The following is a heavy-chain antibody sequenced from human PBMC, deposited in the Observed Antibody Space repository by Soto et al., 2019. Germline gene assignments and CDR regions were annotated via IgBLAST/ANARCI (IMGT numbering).Heavy chain of an antibody. V-gene: IGHV4-34*01. CDR2: INPDGAT. CDR1: GGSFSGYY. CDR3: ARGKRSDPFFDY. Sequence: SETLSLTCAVYGGSFSGYYWDWIRQPPGKGLEWIGEINPDGATNYTPSLRGRVTISIDTSRNQFSLKLSSVTAADTAVYYCARGKRSDPFFDYWGQVAPVTFSS. J-gene: IGHJ4*02.